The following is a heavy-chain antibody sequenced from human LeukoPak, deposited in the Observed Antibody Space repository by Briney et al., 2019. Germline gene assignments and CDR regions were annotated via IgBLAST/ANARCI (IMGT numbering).Heavy chain of an antibody. J-gene: IGHJ3*02. CDR3: ARDWVAAAGTSQDAFDI. CDR1: GGTFSSYA. V-gene: IGHV1-69*13. CDR2: IIPIFGTA. Sequence: GASVRVSCKASGGTFSSYAISWVRQAPGQGLEWRGGIIPIFGTANYAQKFQGRVTITADESTSTAYMELSSLRSEDTAVYYCARDWVAAAGTSQDAFDIWGQGTMVTVSS. D-gene: IGHD6-13*01.